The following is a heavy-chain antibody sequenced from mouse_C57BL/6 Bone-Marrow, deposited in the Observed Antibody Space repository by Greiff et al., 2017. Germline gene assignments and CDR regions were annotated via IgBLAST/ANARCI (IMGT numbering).Heavy chain of an antibody. CDR3: AGRRGCAY. CDR1: GFSLTSYG. V-gene: IGHV2-2*01. CDR2: IWSGGST. J-gene: IGHJ3*01. Sequence: QVQLQQSGPGLVQPSQSLSITCTVSGFSLTSYGVHWVRQSPGKGLEWLGVIWSGGSTDYNAAFISRLSISKDNSKSQVFFKMNSLQADDTAIYYCAGRRGCAYWGQGTLVTVSA.